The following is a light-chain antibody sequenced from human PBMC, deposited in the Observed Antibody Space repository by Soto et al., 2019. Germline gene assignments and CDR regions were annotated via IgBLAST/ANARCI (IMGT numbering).Light chain of an antibody. CDR2: SAS. Sequence: DIQMTQSPSSLSASVGDRVTITCRAGQTVTDYLNWYQHKPGKAPKLLIYSASTLQSGVPSRFSGSGSGTDLTLTITSLQPEDFGAYYWHQTYSPPQTFGQGTRVEIK. CDR3: HQTYSPPQT. J-gene: IGKJ1*01. CDR1: QTVTDY. V-gene: IGKV1-39*01.